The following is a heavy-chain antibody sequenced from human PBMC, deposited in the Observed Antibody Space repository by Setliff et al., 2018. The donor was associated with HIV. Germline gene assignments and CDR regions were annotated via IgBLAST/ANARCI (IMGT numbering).Heavy chain of an antibody. CDR3: ASARIPTGGTSTSLDY. J-gene: IGHJ4*02. D-gene: IGHD1-1*01. V-gene: IGHV3-30*02. Sequence: PGGSLRLSCAASGFTFSNYGMHWVRQAPGKGLEWVTFIRNDASNTYYADSVKGQFTISRDSSKNTLYLQMDSLRPEDTAVYYCASARIPTGGTSTSLDYWGQGTLVTVSS. CDR2: IRNDASNT. CDR1: GFTFSNYG.